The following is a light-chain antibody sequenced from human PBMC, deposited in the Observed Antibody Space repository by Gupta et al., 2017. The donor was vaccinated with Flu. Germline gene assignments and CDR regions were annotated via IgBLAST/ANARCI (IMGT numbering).Light chain of an antibody. CDR3: DTGDSDRSDGV. V-gene: IGLV1-51*01. CDR1: SSKIGSNN. Sequence: KVTISCSGSSSKIGSNNVCWYQQCPGTAPNLLIYENKRRRSGVPDRFSGSKYGTSATLATTGLRTGDEADYYCDTGDSDRSDGVFGTGTKVTVL. J-gene: IGLJ1*01. CDR2: ENK.